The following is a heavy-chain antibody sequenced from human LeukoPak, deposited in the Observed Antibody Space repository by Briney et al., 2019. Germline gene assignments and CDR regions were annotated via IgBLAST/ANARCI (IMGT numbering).Heavy chain of an antibody. D-gene: IGHD3-22*01. J-gene: IGHJ4*02. V-gene: IGHV1-69*13. Sequence: ASVKVSCKASGGTFSSYAISWVRQAPGQGLEWMGGIIPIFDTANYAQKFQGRVTITSDESTSTAYMELSSLRSEDTAVYYCARNFYYYDSSGYPDYFDYWGQGTLVTVSS. CDR1: GGTFSSYA. CDR2: IIPIFDTA. CDR3: ARNFYYYDSSGYPDYFDY.